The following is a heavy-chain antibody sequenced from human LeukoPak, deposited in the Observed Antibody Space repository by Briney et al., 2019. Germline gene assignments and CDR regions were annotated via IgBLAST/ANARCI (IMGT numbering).Heavy chain of an antibody. J-gene: IGHJ4*02. D-gene: IGHD3-10*01. CDR3: AKAYGSGVGIDN. CDR2: ISYDGSNK. V-gene: IGHV3-30*18. CDR1: GFTFSSYG. Sequence: GGSLRLSCAASGFTFSSYGMHWVRQAPGKGLEWVAVISYDGSNKYYADSVKGRFTISRDNSKNTLYLQMNSLRAEDTAVYYCAKAYGSGVGIDNWGQGTLVTVSS.